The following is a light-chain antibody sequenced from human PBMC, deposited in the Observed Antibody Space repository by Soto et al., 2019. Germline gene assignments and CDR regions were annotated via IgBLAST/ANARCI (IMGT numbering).Light chain of an antibody. Sequence: EMVLTQSTGTLSLSPAERATLSCRAIQSVSRNYLAWYRQKPGQAPRLLIYGASSRATGIPDRFSGSGSGTDFTLTISRLEPEDFAVYYCQQYGSSPPITFGQGTRLEI. V-gene: IGKV3-20*01. CDR2: GAS. CDR3: QQYGSSPPIT. CDR1: QSVSRNY. J-gene: IGKJ5*01.